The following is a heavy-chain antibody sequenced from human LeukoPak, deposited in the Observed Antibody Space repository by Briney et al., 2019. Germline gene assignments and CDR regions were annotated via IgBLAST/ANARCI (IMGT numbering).Heavy chain of an antibody. V-gene: IGHV4-34*01. CDR3: ARPRIAVAGTVYFQH. J-gene: IGHJ1*01. D-gene: IGHD6-19*01. Sequence: SETLSLTCAVYGGSFSGYYWSWIRQPPGKGLEWIGEINHSGSTNYNPSLKSRVTISVDTSKNQFSLKLSSVAAADTAVYYCARPRIAVAGTVYFQHWGQGTLVTVSS. CDR1: GGSFSGYY. CDR2: INHSGST.